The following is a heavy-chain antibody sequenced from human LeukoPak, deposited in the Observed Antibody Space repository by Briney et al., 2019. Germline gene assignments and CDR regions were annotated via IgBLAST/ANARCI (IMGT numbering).Heavy chain of an antibody. D-gene: IGHD5-12*01. J-gene: IGHJ1*01. CDR2: VWFDGSNR. CDR1: GLTFSNYG. V-gene: IGHV3-33*01. Sequence: GGSLRLSCVASGLTFSNYGMHWVRQAPGKGLEWVAVVWFDGSNRYYADSVKGRFTISRDNSKNTLYLQMNSLRSEDTAMYYCARTTRVAPDGRAEYFEDWGQGTLVIVSS. CDR3: ARTTRVAPDGRAEYFED.